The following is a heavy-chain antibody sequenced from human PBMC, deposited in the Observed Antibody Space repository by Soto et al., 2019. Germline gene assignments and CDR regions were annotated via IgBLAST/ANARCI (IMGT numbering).Heavy chain of an antibody. CDR2: ISINRAT. D-gene: IGHD3-10*01. V-gene: IGHV3-23*01. Sequence: ELQLLESGGGLVQPGGSLRLSCAASGFTFSNFGLDWVRQALDMGLEWVSGISINRATYYADSVKGRFTISRDNSTGTLYLQIKSLRAEDTATFYCARVLWVGDYRGFDSWGQGTMVTVSS. CDR3: ARVLWVGDYRGFDS. CDR1: GFTFSNFG. J-gene: IGHJ3*02.